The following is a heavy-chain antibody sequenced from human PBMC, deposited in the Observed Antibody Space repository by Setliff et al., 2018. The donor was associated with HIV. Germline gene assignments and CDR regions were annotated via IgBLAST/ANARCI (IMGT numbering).Heavy chain of an antibody. D-gene: IGHD6-19*01. CDR1: GYSINSGFS. CDR3: ARPRRVRSRAWYWFDI. V-gene: IGHV4-38-2*01. Sequence: SETLSLTCAASGYSINSGFSRAWIRQPPGQGPQWIGSIYQSGSLYSNPSLQSRVTISVDSSKNQFALNLFSVTAADTAVYYCARPRRVRSRAWYWFDIWGQGTLVTVSS. J-gene: IGHJ5*02. CDR2: IYQSGSL.